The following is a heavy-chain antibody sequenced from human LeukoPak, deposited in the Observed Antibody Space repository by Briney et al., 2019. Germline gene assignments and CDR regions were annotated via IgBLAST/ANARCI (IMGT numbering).Heavy chain of an antibody. CDR1: GFTVSSNY. Sequence: PGGSLRLSCAASGFTVSSNYMSWVRQAPGKGLEWVSVIYSGGSTYYADSVKGRFTISRDNSKNTLYLQMNSLRAEDTAVYYCARSPIGAAGPFDYWGQGTLVTVSS. CDR2: IYSGGST. V-gene: IGHV3-53*01. D-gene: IGHD6-13*01. CDR3: ARSPIGAAGPFDY. J-gene: IGHJ4*02.